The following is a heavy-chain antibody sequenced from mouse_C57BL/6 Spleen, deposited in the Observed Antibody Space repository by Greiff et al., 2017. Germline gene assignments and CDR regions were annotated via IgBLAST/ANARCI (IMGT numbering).Heavy chain of an antibody. V-gene: IGHV1-50*01. CDR3: ARGDLTYLDY. CDR2: IDPSDSYT. D-gene: IGHD2-13*01. Sequence: QVQLQQPGAELVKPGASVKLSCKASGYNFTSYWMQWVKQRPGQGLEWIGEIDPSDSYTNYNQKFKGKATLTVDTSSSTAYMQLSSLTSEDSAVYYGARGDLTYLDYWGQGTTLTVSS. CDR1: GYNFTSYW. J-gene: IGHJ2*01.